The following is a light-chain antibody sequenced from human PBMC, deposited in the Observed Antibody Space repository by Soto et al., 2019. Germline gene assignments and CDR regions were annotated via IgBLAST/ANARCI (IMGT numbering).Light chain of an antibody. Sequence: QSALTQPASVSGSPGQSITISCTGSSTDIGFYDFVSWYQQQPGKAPRLVIYEVSGRPSGISVRFSGSKSGNTASLTISGLQADDEGDYYCSSYTKTTTAYVFGTGTKVTVL. CDR1: STDIGFYDF. V-gene: IGLV2-14*01. J-gene: IGLJ1*01. CDR2: EVS. CDR3: SSYTKTTTAYV.